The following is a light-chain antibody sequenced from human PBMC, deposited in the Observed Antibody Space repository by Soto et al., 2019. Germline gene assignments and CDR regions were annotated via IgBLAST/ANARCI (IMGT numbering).Light chain of an antibody. V-gene: IGLV3-1*01. J-gene: IGLJ1*01. CDR1: KLGDKY. Sequence: SYELTQPPSVSVSPXQTASXTCSGDKLGDKYASWYQQKPGQSPVLVIYQDDKRPSGIPERFSGSNSGNTATLTISGTQAMDEADYYCQAWDTTTAVFGTGTKVTVL. CDR3: QAWDTTTAV. CDR2: QDD.